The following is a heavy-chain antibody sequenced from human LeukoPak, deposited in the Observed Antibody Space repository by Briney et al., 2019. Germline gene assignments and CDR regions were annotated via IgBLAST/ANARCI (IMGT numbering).Heavy chain of an antibody. CDR3: ARLLGGGWWNSFDY. J-gene: IGHJ4*02. Sequence: GESLKISCKGSGYSFTNHWIGWVRQMLGKGLEWMGIIYPDDSDIRYSPSFQGQVTISADKSITTAYLQWSSLKASDTAMYYCARLLGGGWWNSFDYWGQGTLVTVSS. D-gene: IGHD2-8*02. V-gene: IGHV5-51*01. CDR1: GYSFTNHW. CDR2: IYPDDSDI.